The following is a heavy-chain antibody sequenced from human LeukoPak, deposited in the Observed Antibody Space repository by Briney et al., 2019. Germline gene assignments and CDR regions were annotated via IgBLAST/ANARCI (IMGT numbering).Heavy chain of an antibody. Sequence: GRSLRLSCAASGFTFSSYAMHWVRQAPGKGLEWVAVISYDGSNKYYADSVKGRFTISRDNSKNTLYLQMNSLRAEDTAVYYCAKGIGLDYWGQGTLVTVSS. V-gene: IGHV3-30*04. CDR1: GFTFSSYA. CDR3: AKGIGLDY. J-gene: IGHJ4*02. CDR2: ISYDGSNK. D-gene: IGHD2-15*01.